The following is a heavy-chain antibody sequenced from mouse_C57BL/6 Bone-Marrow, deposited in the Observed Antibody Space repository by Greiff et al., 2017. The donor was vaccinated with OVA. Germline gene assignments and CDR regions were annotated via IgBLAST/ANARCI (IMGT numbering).Heavy chain of an antibody. Sequence: EVQGVESGGGLVKPGGSLKLSCAASGFTFSSYAMSWVRQTPEKRLEWVATISDGGSYTYYPDNVKGRFPISRDNAKNNLYLQMSHLKSEDTAMYYCAREEGDSNYRYYCDYWGQGTTLTVSS. J-gene: IGHJ2*01. D-gene: IGHD2-5*01. CDR1: GFTFSSYA. CDR2: ISDGGSYT. V-gene: IGHV5-4*01. CDR3: AREEGDSNYRYYCDY.